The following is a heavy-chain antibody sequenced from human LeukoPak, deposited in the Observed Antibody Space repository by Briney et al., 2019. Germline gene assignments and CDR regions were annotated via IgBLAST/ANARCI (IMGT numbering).Heavy chain of an antibody. CDR3: ARNYGDNFQPYFDY. J-gene: IGHJ4*02. CDR2: IYYSGNT. CDR1: GGSISSYY. Sequence: KPSETLSLTCIVSGGSISSYYWSWTRHPPGKGLEGIGYIYYSGNTNYNPSLKSRVTISIDTSENQFSLKLSSVTAADTAVYYCARNYGDNFQPYFDYWGQGTLVTVSS. V-gene: IGHV4-59*01. D-gene: IGHD4-23*01.